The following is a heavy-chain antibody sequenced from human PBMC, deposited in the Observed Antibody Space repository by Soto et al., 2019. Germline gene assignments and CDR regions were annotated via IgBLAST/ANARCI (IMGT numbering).Heavy chain of an antibody. CDR1: GGTFSSYT. J-gene: IGHJ6*03. CDR3: ARGITTTVTTLHYYYMDV. D-gene: IGHD4-17*01. CDR2: IIPILGIA. V-gene: IGHV1-69*02. Sequence: SVKVSCKASGGTFSSYTISWVRQAPGHGLEWMGRIIPILGIANYAQKIQGRVTITADKSTSTAYMELSSLRSEDTALYYCARGITTTVTTLHYYYMDVWGKGTTVTVSS.